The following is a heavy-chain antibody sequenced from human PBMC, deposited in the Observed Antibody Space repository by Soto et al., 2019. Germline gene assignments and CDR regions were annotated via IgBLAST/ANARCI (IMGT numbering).Heavy chain of an antibody. D-gene: IGHD5-12*01. CDR2: IIPILGIA. V-gene: IGHV1-69*08. J-gene: IGHJ4*02. CDR3: ARDRGALIVATRDDFDY. CDR1: GGTFSSYT. Sequence: QVQLVQSGAEVKKPGSSVKVSCKASGGTFSSYTISWVRQAPGQGLEWMGRIIPILGIANYAQKFQGRVTITADKSTSTAYRERSSLRSEDTAVYYCARDRGALIVATRDDFDYWGQGTLVTVSS.